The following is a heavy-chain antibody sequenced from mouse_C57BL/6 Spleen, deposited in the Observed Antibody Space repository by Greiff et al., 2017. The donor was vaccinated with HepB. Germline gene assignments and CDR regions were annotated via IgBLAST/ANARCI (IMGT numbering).Heavy chain of an antibody. CDR3: ARKEDDYDKYFDY. Sequence: QVQLKESGPELVKPGASVKISCKASGYAFSSSWMIWVKQRPGKGLEWIGRIYPGDGDTNYNGKFKGKATLTADKSSSTAYMQLSSLTSEDSAVYFCARKEDDYDKYFDYWGQGTTLTVSS. J-gene: IGHJ2*01. V-gene: IGHV1-82*01. CDR1: GYAFSSSW. D-gene: IGHD2-4*01. CDR2: IYPGDGDT.